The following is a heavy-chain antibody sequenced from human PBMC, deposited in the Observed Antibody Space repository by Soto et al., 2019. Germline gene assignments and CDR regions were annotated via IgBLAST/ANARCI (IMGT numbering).Heavy chain of an antibody. CDR2: IYYSGST. V-gene: IGHV4-59*12. D-gene: IGHD2-15*01. J-gene: IGHJ6*03. Sequence: SETLSLTCTVSGGSISSYYWSWIRQPPGKGLEWIGYIYYSGSTNYNPSLKSRVTISVASSKSQFSVKLGSVTVADTAVDYCARRKRTPGKRDKDCSGGSCYAFHYDPYYYYYMDDWGQGTTVTVSS. CDR3: ARRKRTPGKRDKDCSGGSCYAFHYDPYYYYYMDD. CDR1: GGSISSYY.